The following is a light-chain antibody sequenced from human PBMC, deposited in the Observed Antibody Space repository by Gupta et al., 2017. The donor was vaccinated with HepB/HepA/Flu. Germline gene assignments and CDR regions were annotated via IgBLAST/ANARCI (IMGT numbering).Light chain of an antibody. J-gene: IGKJ4*01. CDR1: QGISSN. CDR2: GTS. V-gene: IGKV1-9*01. CDR3: QQHNTYPLT. Sequence: DIQLTQSPSFLSASVGGRVTITCRASQGISSNLAWYQQKPGKAPNLLIYGTSTLQSGVPSRFSGSGSGTEFTLTISSLQPEDFATYYCQQHNTYPLTFGGGTKVEIK.